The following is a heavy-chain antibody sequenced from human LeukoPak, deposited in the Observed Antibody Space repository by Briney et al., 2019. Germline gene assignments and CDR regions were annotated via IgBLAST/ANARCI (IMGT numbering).Heavy chain of an antibody. CDR2: IYYTGTI. Sequence: SETLSLTCTVSGGSINYYYWSWIRQSPGKGPEWIGNIYYTGTIYTNPSLKSRVTMSVDTSNNHFSLKLSSVTAADTAVYYCARRYSSTPGSFAFDNWGQGTMVTVSS. D-gene: IGHD2-15*01. V-gene: IGHV4-59*08. J-gene: IGHJ3*02. CDR1: GGSINYYY. CDR3: ARRYSSTPGSFAFDN.